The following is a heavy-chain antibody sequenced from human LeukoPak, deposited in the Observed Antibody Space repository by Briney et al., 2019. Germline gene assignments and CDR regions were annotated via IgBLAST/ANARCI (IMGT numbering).Heavy chain of an antibody. CDR2: ISGSGGST. V-gene: IGHV3-23*01. CDR3: AKRAYCGGDCYLDY. D-gene: IGHD2-21*02. CDR1: GFTFSSYA. J-gene: IGHJ4*02. Sequence: GGSLRLSCAASGFTFSSYAMSWVRQAPGKGLEWVSAISGSGGSTYYADSVKGRFTISRDNSKNTLYLQMNSLRAGDTAVYYCAKRAYCGGDCYLDYWGQETLVTVSS.